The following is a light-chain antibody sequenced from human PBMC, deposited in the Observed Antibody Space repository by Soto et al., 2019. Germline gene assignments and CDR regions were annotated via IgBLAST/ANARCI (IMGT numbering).Light chain of an antibody. CDR3: QQRNVWPPVT. V-gene: IGKV3-11*01. CDR2: GAF. Sequence: EIMMTQSPGTLSVSPGEGATLSGTASQSVNLNLDWYQQKPGQPPRLLLYGAFNRATGIPARFSGSGSGTDFTLTISSLEHEDSAVYYCQQRNVWPPVTFGQGTRLEIK. CDR1: QSVNLN. J-gene: IGKJ5*01.